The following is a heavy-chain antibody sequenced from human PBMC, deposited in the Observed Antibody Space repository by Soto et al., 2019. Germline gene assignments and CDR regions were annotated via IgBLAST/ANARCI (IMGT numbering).Heavy chain of an antibody. CDR3: AKGGRSSSWYEYY. CDR1: GFTFSTYS. Sequence: EVQLVESGGGLVKPGGSLSLTCAASGFTFSTYSMNWVRQAPGKGLEWVSSISDNSGYIFYADSVKGRFTISRDNAKNSLYLQMNSLRAEDTAVYYCAKGGRSSSWYEYYWGQGTLVTVSS. V-gene: IGHV3-21*01. D-gene: IGHD6-13*01. CDR2: ISDNSGYI. J-gene: IGHJ4*02.